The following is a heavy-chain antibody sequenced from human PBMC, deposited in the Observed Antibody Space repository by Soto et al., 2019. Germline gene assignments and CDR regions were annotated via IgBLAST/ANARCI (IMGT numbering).Heavy chain of an antibody. J-gene: IGHJ2*01. Sequence: QITLKESGLTLVEHTQTLTLTCSFSGFSLTYTGPNMGLGVGWVRQSPGKAPEWLAVIYWDNDTRYKSSLKRRLSITKDTSKNEVVLTMTDMDAADAGTFFCARRNGLTLHEGYFDAWGRGALVTVSS. V-gene: IGHV2-5*02. CDR1: GFSLTYTGPNMGLG. CDR3: ARRNGLTLHEGYFDA. CDR2: IYWDNDT. D-gene: IGHD2-21*02.